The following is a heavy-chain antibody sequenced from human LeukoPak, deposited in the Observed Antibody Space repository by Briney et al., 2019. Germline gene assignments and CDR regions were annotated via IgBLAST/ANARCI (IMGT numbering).Heavy chain of an antibody. Sequence: SQTLSLTCGLSVGSMSSYYWSWIPQSPGKGLEWVGYIYHSGGTYYNPSPKSPVTISVDPSKNQFSLKLSSVTAADTAVYYGARCGYSYGYGWEYYYYYMDVWGKGTTVTISS. J-gene: IGHJ6*03. V-gene: IGHV4-4*08. CDR1: VGSMSSYY. D-gene: IGHD5-18*01. CDR3: ARCGYSYGYGWEYYYYYMDV. CDR2: IYHSGGT.